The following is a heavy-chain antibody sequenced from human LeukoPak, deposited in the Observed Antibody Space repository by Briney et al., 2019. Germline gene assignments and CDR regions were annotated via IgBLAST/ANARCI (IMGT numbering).Heavy chain of an antibody. CDR1: GYTFTGYY. CDR3: ARDTRSSYLQYYFDY. CDR2: ISPDSGRT. V-gene: IGHV1-2*02. Sequence: GASVKVSCKASGYTFTGYYIHWVRQAPGQGLEWIGWISPDSGRTGFAQKFQGRVTMTRDTSISTAYMELRRLGYDDTAVYYCARDTRSSYLQYYFDYWGQGTLVTVSS. J-gene: IGHJ4*02. D-gene: IGHD5-24*01.